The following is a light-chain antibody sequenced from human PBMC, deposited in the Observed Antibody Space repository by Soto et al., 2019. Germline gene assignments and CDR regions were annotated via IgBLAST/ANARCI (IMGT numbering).Light chain of an antibody. Sequence: DLQMTQSPSSLSASVGDRVTITCRASQSISNYLNWYQQKPGKAPKLLIYAASSLQSGVPSRFSGSGSGTDFTLTISSLQPEDFATYSCHQSYTTLFTFGPGTNVDI. V-gene: IGKV1-39*01. CDR1: QSISNY. J-gene: IGKJ3*01. CDR3: HQSYTTLFT. CDR2: AAS.